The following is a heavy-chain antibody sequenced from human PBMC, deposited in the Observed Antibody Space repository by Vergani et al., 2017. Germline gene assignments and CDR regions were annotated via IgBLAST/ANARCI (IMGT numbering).Heavy chain of an antibody. J-gene: IGHJ4*02. D-gene: IGHD5-24*01. V-gene: IGHV3-30*18. CDR2: ISYDGSNK. Sequence: QVQLVESGGGVVQPGRSLRLSCAASGFTFSSYGMHWVRQAPGKGLEWVAVISYDGSNKYYADSVKGRFTISRDNSKNTLYLQMNSLRAEDTAVYYCAKEAVGDGYNFGYWGQGTLVTVSS. CDR3: AKEAVGDGYNFGY. CDR1: GFTFSSYG.